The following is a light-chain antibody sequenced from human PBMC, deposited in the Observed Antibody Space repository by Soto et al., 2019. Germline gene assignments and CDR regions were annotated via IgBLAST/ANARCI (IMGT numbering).Light chain of an antibody. CDR1: QSIITDY. V-gene: IGKV3D-20*02. CDR3: QQRSNWPIT. Sequence: EIVLTQSPCTLSSSPGERATISCWASQSIITDYLGWYQQKPGRAPRLLIYGASTRATGIPDRFSGSGSGTDFNLTISRLETEDYAVYYCQQRSNWPITFGQGTRLEIK. CDR2: GAS. J-gene: IGKJ5*01.